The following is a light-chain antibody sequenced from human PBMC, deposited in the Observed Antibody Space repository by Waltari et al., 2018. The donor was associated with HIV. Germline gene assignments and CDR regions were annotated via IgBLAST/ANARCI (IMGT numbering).Light chain of an antibody. CDR1: SSDVGSYNL. CDR2: EVT. CDR3: CSYAGVDTPVV. V-gene: IGLV2-23*02. Sequence: QSALTQPASMSGSPGHSITISCSGTSSDVGSYNLVSWYQQHPGKVPKLIIYEVTKRPSDVSNRFSASKSGDTASLTISGLQPEDEADYYCCSYAGVDTPVVFGGGTKLTVL. J-gene: IGLJ2*01.